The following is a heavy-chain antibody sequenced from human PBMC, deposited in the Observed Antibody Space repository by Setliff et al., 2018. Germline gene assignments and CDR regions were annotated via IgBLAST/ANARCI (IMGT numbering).Heavy chain of an antibody. J-gene: IGHJ4*02. Sequence: SVKVSCKASGYTYTLSWVRQAPGQGLEWMGGIIPLLETVKYAQKFQGRLTITADKSTSTGYMELRSLTSDDTAVYYCSRLVRYCTTTTCQRASGAEFWGQGTLVTVSS. CDR1: GYTYT. CDR2: IIPLLETV. CDR3: SRLVRYCTTTTCQRASGAEF. V-gene: IGHV1-69*06. D-gene: IGHD2-8*01.